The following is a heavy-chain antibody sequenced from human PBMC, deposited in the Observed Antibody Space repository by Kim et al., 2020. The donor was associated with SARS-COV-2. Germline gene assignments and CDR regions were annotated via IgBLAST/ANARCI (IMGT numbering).Heavy chain of an antibody. V-gene: IGHV1-3*01. Sequence: LQGRVTITRDTSASTAYMELSSLRSEDTAVYYCARSILRFLEWLPDAFDIWGQGTMVTVSS. CDR3: ARSILRFLEWLPDAFDI. D-gene: IGHD3-3*01. J-gene: IGHJ3*02.